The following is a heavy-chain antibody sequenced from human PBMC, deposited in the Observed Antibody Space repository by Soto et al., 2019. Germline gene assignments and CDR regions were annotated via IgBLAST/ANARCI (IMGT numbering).Heavy chain of an antibody. CDR3: ARESYRQVEAFDI. Sequence: SETLSLTCAVYGGSFSGYYWSWIRQPPGKGLEWIGEINHSGSTNYNPSLKSRVTISVDTSKNQFSLKLSSVTAADTAVYYCARESYRQVEAFDIWGQGTMVTVSS. CDR1: GGSFSGYY. D-gene: IGHD1-1*01. J-gene: IGHJ3*02. V-gene: IGHV4-34*01. CDR2: INHSGST.